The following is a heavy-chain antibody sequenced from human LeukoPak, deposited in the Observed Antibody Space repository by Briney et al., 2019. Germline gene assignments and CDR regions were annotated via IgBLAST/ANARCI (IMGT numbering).Heavy chain of an antibody. CDR1: GFTFNHYW. CDR2: IKQDGSEQ. J-gene: IGHJ4*02. D-gene: IGHD2-2*01. CDR3: ARVHCSSTSCHFDY. V-gene: IGHV3-7*01. Sequence: GGSLRLFCAASGFTFNHYWMSWVRQAPGKGLEWVANIKQDGSEQYYVDSAKGRFTISRDNAKNSLYLQMNSLRAEDTAVYYCARVHCSSTSCHFDYWGQGTLVTVSS.